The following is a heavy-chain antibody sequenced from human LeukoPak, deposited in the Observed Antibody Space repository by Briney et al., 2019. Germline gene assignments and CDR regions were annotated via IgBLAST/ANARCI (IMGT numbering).Heavy chain of an antibody. D-gene: IGHD3-10*01. CDR3: ARTRYGSGSYYNLDY. V-gene: IGHV4-39*01. CDR1: GGSISSSSYY. Sequence: SETLSLTCTVSGGSISSSSYYWGWIRQPPGKGLEWIGSIYYSGSTYYNPSLKSRVTISVDTSKNQFSLKLSSVTAADTAVYYCARTRYGSGSYYNLDYWGQGTLVTVSS. J-gene: IGHJ4*02. CDR2: IYYSGST.